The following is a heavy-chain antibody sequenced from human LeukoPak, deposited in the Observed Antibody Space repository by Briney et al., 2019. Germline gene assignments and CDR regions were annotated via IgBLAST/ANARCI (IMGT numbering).Heavy chain of an antibody. CDR2: IYYTGNT. V-gene: IGHV4-59*01. CDR3: ARVSDYYNCGYYDY. CDR1: GGSIGGYF. Sequence: SETLSLTCTVSGGSIGGYFWTWIRQPPGKGLEWIGHIYYTGNTNYDPSLKNRVSISVDTSKNQFSLKLTSVTSADTAKYYCARVSDYYNCGYYDYWGQGTLVTVSS. D-gene: IGHD3-22*01. J-gene: IGHJ4*02.